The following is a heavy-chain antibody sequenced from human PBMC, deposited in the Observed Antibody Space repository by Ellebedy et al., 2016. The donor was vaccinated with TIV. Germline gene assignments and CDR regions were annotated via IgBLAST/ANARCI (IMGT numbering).Heavy chain of an antibody. V-gene: IGHV1-2*02. CDR2: INPNSGGT. J-gene: IGHJ5*02. D-gene: IGHD1-26*01. CDR1: GYTFTGYY. Sequence: ASVKVSXXASGYTFTGYYMHWVRQAPGQGLEWMGWINPNSGGTNYAQKFQGRVTMTRDTSISTAYMELSRLRSDDTAVYYCARELVGAMGDWFDPWGQGTLVTVSS. CDR3: ARELVGAMGDWFDP.